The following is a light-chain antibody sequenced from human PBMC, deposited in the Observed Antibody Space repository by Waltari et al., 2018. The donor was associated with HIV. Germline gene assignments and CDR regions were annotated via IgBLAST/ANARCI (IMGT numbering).Light chain of an antibody. CDR2: GAS. V-gene: IGKV1-39*01. CDR3: QQANRFPPT. Sequence: DIQMTQSPSSLSASVGDRVTITCRASQNIGDYLNWYHQKPGKAPQLLISGASSLQSGVPSRFRGSGSGTDFTLTVSSLQPEDFATYYCQQANRFPPTFGGGTKVEI. J-gene: IGKJ4*01. CDR1: QNIGDY.